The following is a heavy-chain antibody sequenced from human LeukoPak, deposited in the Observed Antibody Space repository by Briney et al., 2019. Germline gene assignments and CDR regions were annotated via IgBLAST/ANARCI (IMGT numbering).Heavy chain of an antibody. CDR2: IKTSGST. Sequence: PSESLSLACSVLGDSLSTYYCRSVRQPAARGLWWVGRIKTSGSTNHNPTLKSRVAMSVATSKHQFSLKLSSVTAADPAVYYCTRQSDKAAGGTFAFDYSGEGDLVTAS. J-gene: IGHJ4*02. V-gene: IGHV4-4*07. CDR3: TRQSDKAAGGTFAFDY. D-gene: IGHD6-13*01. CDR1: GDSLSTYY.